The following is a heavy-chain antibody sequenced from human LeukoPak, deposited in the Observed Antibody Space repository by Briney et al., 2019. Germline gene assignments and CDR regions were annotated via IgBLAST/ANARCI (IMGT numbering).Heavy chain of an antibody. J-gene: IGHJ4*02. Sequence: GGSLRLSCAASGFTFSTYWMNWFRQTPGKGLEWVAKIKADGGEKDHVASVKGRFTISRDNAKNSLYLQMNSLRVEDTAVYYCAKDSAYSSSWYLPSTNFDYWGQGTLVTVSS. V-gene: IGHV3-7*01. CDR1: GFTFSTYW. CDR2: IKADGGEK. CDR3: AKDSAYSSSWYLPSTNFDY. D-gene: IGHD6-13*01.